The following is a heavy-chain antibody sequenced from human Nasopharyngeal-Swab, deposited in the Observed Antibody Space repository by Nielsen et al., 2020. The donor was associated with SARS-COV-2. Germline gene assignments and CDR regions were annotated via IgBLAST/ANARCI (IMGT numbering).Heavy chain of an antibody. CDR3: VTGDIVATGDYYYGMDV. CDR1: GFTFSSYA. Sequence: GESLKISCAASGFTFSSYAMSWVRQAPGKGLEWVSAISSNGGSTYYADSVKGRFTISRDNSKNTLYLQMSSLRAEDTAVYYCVTGDIVATGDYYYGMDVWGQGTTVTVSS. D-gene: IGHD5-12*01. J-gene: IGHJ6*02. V-gene: IGHV3-64D*06. CDR2: ISSNGGST.